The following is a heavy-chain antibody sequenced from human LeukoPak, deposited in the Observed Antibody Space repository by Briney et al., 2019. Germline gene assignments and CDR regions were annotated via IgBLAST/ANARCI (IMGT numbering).Heavy chain of an antibody. CDR2: IKQDGSEK. CDR3: ARDDFWSGYEVDV. Sequence: GGSLRLSCAASGFTFSSYWMSWVRQAPGKGLEWVANIKQDGSEKYYVDSVKGQFTISRDNAKNSLYLQMNSLRAEDTAVYYCARDDFWSGYEVDVWGQGTTVTVSS. D-gene: IGHD3-3*01. CDR1: GFTFSSYW. V-gene: IGHV3-7*01. J-gene: IGHJ6*02.